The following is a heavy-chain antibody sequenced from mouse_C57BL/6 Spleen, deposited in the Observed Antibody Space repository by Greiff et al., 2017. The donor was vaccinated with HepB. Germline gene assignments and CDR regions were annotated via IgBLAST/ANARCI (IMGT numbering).Heavy chain of an antibody. CDR1: GYTFTSYW. CDR2: IHPNSGST. J-gene: IGHJ1*03. D-gene: IGHD3-3*01. V-gene: IGHV1-64*01. Sequence: QVQLQQSGAELVKPGASVKLSCKASGYTFTSYWMHWVKQRPGQGLEWIGMIHPNSGSTNYNEKFKSKATLTVDKSSSTAYMQLSSLTSEDSAVYYCARGTPWGYFDVWGTGTTVTVSS. CDR3: ARGTPWGYFDV.